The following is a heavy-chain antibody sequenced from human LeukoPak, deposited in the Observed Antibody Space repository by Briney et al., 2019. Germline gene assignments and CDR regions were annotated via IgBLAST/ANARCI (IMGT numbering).Heavy chain of an antibody. CDR1: GFTFSSYS. Sequence: GGSLRLSCAASGFTFSSYSMNWVRQAPGKGLEWVSSISSSSSYIYYADSVKGRFTISRDNAKNTLYLQMNSLRAEDTAVYYCAKDLNWGGRWGQGTLVTVSS. CDR2: ISSSSSYI. J-gene: IGHJ4*02. D-gene: IGHD7-27*01. CDR3: AKDLNWGGR. V-gene: IGHV3-21*04.